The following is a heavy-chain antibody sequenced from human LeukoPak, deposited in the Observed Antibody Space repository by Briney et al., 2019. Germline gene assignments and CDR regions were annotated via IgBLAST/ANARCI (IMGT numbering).Heavy chain of an antibody. V-gene: IGHV3-7*01. CDR3: ARDSSPTTGGYYMDV. D-gene: IGHD1-14*01. J-gene: IGHJ6*03. Sequence: GGSLRLSCAASGFTFSSYWMSWVRQAPGKGLEWVANIKQDGSEKYYVDSVKGRFTISRGNAKNPLYLQMNGLRAEDTAVYYCARDSSPTTGGYYMDVWGKGTTVTVSS. CDR1: GFTFSSYW. CDR2: IKQDGSEK.